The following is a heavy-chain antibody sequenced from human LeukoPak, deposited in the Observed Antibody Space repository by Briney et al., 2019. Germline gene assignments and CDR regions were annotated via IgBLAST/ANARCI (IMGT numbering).Heavy chain of an antibody. CDR2: IRYDGSNK. CDR1: GFTFSSYA. V-gene: IGHV3-30*02. Sequence: GGSLRLSCAASGFTFSSYAMSWVRQAPGKGLEWVAFIRYDGSNKYYADSVKGRFTISRDNSKNTLYLQMNSLRAEDTAVYYCAKDLPLGRGRNIAAAGRDAFDIWGQGTMVTVSS. D-gene: IGHD6-13*01. CDR3: AKDLPLGRGRNIAAAGRDAFDI. J-gene: IGHJ3*02.